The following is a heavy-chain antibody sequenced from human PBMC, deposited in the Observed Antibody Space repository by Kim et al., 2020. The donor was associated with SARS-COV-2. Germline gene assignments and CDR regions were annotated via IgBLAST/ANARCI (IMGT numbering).Heavy chain of an antibody. Sequence: KGRFTISRDNSKNTLYLQMNSLRAEDTAVYYCAKGGIQLWPYYYYYGMDVWGQGTTVTVSS. CDR3: AKGGIQLWPYYYYYGMDV. V-gene: IGHV3-23*01. J-gene: IGHJ6*02. D-gene: IGHD5-18*01.